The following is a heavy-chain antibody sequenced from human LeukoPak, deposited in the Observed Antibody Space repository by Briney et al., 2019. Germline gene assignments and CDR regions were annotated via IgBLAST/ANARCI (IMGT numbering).Heavy chain of an antibody. CDR1: GYTFTNYH. J-gene: IGHJ6*03. CDR2: INPSGGST. D-gene: IGHD1-26*01. V-gene: IGHV1-46*01. CDR3: ARNPNPRIVGATTYPVYYYYMDV. Sequence: ASVKVSCKASGYTFTNYHMHWVRQAPGQGLEWMGIINPSGGSTTYAQKFQGRVTMTRDMSTSTVYMELSSLRAEDTAVYYCARNPNPRIVGATTYPVYYYYMDVWGKGTTVTVSS.